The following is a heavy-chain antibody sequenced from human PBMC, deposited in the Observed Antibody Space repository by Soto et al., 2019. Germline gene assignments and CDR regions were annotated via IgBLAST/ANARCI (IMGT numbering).Heavy chain of an antibody. J-gene: IGHJ4*02. D-gene: IGHD4-4*01. CDR2: ISSSSSYI. CDR1: GFTFSSYS. Sequence: GGSLRLSCAASGFTFSSYSMNWVRQAPGKGLEWVSSISSSSSYIYYADSVKGRFTISRDNAKNSLYLQMNSLRAEDTAVYYCARDLGGPFVSVTLDYWGQGTLVTVSS. V-gene: IGHV3-21*01. CDR3: ARDLGGPFVSVTLDY.